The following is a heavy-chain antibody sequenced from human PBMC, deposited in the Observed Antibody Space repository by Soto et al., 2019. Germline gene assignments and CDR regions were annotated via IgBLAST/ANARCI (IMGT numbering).Heavy chain of an antibody. CDR1: GFTFSNYA. CDR2: ITSSGGTT. J-gene: IGHJ4*02. Sequence: EVQLLESGGGLVQPGGSLRLSCAASGFTFSNYAMSWVRQAPGRGLEWVSVITSSGGTTYYADSVKGRFTISRDNSKNTLCLQMNSLRAEDTAVYYCAKRRGSGSSGLHFDYWGQGTLVTVSS. CDR3: AKRRGSGSSGLHFDY. D-gene: IGHD6-6*01. V-gene: IGHV3-23*01.